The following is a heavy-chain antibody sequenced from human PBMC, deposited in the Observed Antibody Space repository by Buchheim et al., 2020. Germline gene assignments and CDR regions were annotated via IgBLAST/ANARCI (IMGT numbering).Heavy chain of an antibody. J-gene: IGHJ4*03. D-gene: IGHD3-3*01. Sequence: QVQLVQSGSELRKPGASVKISCKASGFALTKYPINWVRQAPGQGLEWMGWINTDTGNPRYAPGFTGRFVFSLDTSVNTTYLQISSLQTEDTALYFRARHDFWSGSPGYDYWGQGAL. V-gene: IGHV7-4-1*02. CDR3: ARHDFWSGSPGYDY. CDR2: INTDTGNP. CDR1: GFALTKYP.